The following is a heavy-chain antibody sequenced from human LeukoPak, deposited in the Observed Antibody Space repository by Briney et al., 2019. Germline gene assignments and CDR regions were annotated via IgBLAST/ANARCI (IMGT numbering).Heavy chain of an antibody. CDR1: GFTFGDYA. CDR2: IRSKAYGGTT. J-gene: IGHJ6*02. V-gene: IGHV3-49*04. Sequence: GGSLRLSCTASGFTFGDYAMSWVLQAPGKGLEWVGFIRSKAYGGTTEYAASVKGRFTISRDDSKSIAYLQMNSLKTEDTAVYYCTRARKNRVYSSCCSSGMDVWGQGTTVTVSS. D-gene: IGHD6-6*01. CDR3: TRARKNRVYSSCCSSGMDV.